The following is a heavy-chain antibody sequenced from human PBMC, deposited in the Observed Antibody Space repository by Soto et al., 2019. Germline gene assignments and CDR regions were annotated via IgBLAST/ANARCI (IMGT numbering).Heavy chain of an antibody. D-gene: IGHD6-6*01. CDR1: GFTFSSYA. CDR3: AGGSSSGYYYYYGMDV. Sequence: PGGSLRLSCAASGFTFSSYAMSWVRQAPGKRLEWVSAISGSGGSTYYADSVKGRFTISRDNSKNTLYLQMNSLRAEDTAVYYCAGGSSSGYYYYYGMDVWGQGTTVTVSS. CDR2: ISGSGGST. J-gene: IGHJ6*02. V-gene: IGHV3-23*01.